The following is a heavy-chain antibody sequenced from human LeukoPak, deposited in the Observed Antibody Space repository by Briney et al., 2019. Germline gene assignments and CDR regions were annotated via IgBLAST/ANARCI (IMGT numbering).Heavy chain of an antibody. CDR1: GFTFSNYW. Sequence: GGSLRLSCAASGFTFSNYWMVWVRQAPGEGLEWVANIRGDGSRQYYLDSVKGRFTISRDNAKNSLYLEMSSLRADDTAVYYCVRDANYHDGSNYYDVLDIWGQGTMVTVSS. CDR3: VRDANYHDGSNYYDVLDI. D-gene: IGHD3-22*01. J-gene: IGHJ3*02. CDR2: IRGDGSRQ. V-gene: IGHV3-7*03.